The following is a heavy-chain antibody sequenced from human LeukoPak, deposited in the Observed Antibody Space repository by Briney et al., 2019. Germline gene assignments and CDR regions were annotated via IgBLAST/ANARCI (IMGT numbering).Heavy chain of an antibody. D-gene: IGHD6-13*01. CDR3: VREYSTAGGAFDI. CDR2: IYTSGST. CDR1: GVSISSYY. Sequence: SETLSLTCTVCGVSISSYYWTWIRQSAGKGLEWIGRIYTSGSTYYNPSLKSRVSMSVDTSKNQFSLKLSSVTAADTAVYYCVREYSTAGGAFDIWGQGTVVTVSS. V-gene: IGHV4-4*07. J-gene: IGHJ3*02.